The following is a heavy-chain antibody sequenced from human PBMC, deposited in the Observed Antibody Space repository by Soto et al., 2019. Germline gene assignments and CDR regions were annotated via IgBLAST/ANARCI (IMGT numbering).Heavy chain of an antibody. Sequence: QVQLQESGPGLLKPSQTLSLTCTVSGDSISSGGYFWSWIRQHTEKGLEWIGYIYDSGSASYNPSLKSRAIISVDTSKNQFSLNLSSVTAADTAVYYCAGEVDYWGQGTLVTVSS. CDR2: IYDSGSA. V-gene: IGHV4-31*03. J-gene: IGHJ4*02. CDR1: GDSISSGGYF. CDR3: AGEVDY.